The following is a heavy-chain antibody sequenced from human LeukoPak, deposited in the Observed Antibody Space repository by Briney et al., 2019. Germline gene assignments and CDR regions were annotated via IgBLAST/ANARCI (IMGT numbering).Heavy chain of an antibody. Sequence: ASVKVSCKASGYTFTGYYMHWVRQAPGQGLEWMGWINPNSGGTNHAQKFQGRVTMTRDTSISTAHMELSRLRSDDTAVYYCARRAVVTLHNWFDPWGQGTLVTVSS. CDR1: GYTFTGYY. J-gene: IGHJ5*02. V-gene: IGHV1-2*02. D-gene: IGHD2-21*02. CDR3: ARRAVVTLHNWFDP. CDR2: INPNSGGT.